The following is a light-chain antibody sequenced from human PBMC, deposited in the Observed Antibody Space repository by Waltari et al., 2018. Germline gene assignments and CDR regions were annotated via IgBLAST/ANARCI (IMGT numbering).Light chain of an antibody. CDR2: ATT. V-gene: IGLV2-23*01. Sequence: QSALTQPASVSGSPGQSITISCSGTNNLVSWYQQFPGKVPKLVIYATTERPSGVSNRFPGAKSGDTASLTISGLQPGDEADYYCCSYEPFNRVFGGGTKLTVL. CDR3: CSYEPFNRV. J-gene: IGLJ3*02. CDR1: NNL.